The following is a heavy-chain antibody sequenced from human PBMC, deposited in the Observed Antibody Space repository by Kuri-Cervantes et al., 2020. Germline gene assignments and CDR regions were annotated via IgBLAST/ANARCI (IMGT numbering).Heavy chain of an antibody. CDR2: ISGSGGST. CDR1: GFTFSSYA. Sequence: GGSLRLSCAASGFTFSSYAMSWVRQAPGKGLEWVSAISGSGGSTYYADSVKGRFTISRDNSKNTLYLQMNSLRAEDTAVYYCRRYCSSTSCYNWYFDLWGRGTLVTVSS. CDR3: RRYCSSTSCYNWYFDL. J-gene: IGHJ2*01. D-gene: IGHD2-2*02. V-gene: IGHV3-23*01.